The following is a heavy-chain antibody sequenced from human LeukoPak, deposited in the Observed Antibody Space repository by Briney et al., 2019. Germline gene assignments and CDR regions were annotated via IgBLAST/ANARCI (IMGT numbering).Heavy chain of an antibody. D-gene: IGHD5-24*01. J-gene: IGHJ4*02. Sequence: QPGGSLRLSCVTAGFTFSSYVMHWVRRTPGKGLVWVSRISHDGFISYADSVKGRFTISRDNAKNTLILQMNSLRAEDTAVYYCARDWVYKIDYWGRGTLVTVSS. CDR3: ARDWVYKIDY. CDR2: ISHDGFI. CDR1: GFTFSSYV. V-gene: IGHV3-74*01.